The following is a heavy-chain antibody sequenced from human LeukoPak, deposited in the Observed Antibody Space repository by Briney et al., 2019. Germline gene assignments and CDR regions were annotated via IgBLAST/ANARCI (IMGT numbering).Heavy chain of an antibody. D-gene: IGHD6-19*01. CDR1: GVSVSSGSYY. CDR3: AREIAVAGSPFDY. CDR2: IYYSGST. Sequence: PSETLSLTCTVSGVSVSSGSYYWSWIRQPPGKGLEWIGYIYYSGSTNYNPSLKSRVTISVDTSKNQFSLKLSSVTAADTAVYYCAREIAVAGSPFDYWGQGTLVTVSS. V-gene: IGHV4-61*01. J-gene: IGHJ4*02.